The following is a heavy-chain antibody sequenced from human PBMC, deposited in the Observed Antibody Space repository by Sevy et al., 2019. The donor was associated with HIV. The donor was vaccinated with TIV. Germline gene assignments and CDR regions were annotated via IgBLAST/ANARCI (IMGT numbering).Heavy chain of an antibody. V-gene: IGHV3-23*01. CDR3: AKDLIFSYGDTGY. CDR1: GFTFSSYA. Sequence: GGSLRLSCAASGFTFSSYAMSWVRQAPRKGLEWVSGISGSGGSTYYADSVKGRFTISRDNSKNTLYLQMNSLRAEDTAVYYCAKDLIFSYGDTGYWGQGTLVTVSS. D-gene: IGHD4-17*01. J-gene: IGHJ4*02. CDR2: ISGSGGST.